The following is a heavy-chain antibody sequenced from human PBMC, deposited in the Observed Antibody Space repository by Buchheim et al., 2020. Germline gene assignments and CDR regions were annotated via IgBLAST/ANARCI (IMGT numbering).Heavy chain of an antibody. CDR3: AKKVTYRADS. CDR1: EFTFSYHW. V-gene: IGHV3-7*01. CDR2: IKQDGSDK. J-gene: IGHJ4*02. Sequence: EVQLVESGGGSVQPGGSLRLSCVSSEFTFSYHWMGWVRQAPGKGLEWVAKIKQDGSDKYYVDSVKGRFTISRENAKKSLYLTMDSLRVEDTAIYYCAKKVTYRADSWGQGTL. D-gene: IGHD1-14*01.